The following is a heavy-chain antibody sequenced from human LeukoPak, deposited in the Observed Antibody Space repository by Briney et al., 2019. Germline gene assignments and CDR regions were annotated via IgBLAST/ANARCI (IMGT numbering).Heavy chain of an antibody. D-gene: IGHD5-12*01. Sequence: GGSLRLSCAASGFTFDDYAMHWVRQAPGKGLEWVSGISWNSGSIGYADSVKGRFTISRDNAKNSLYLQMNSLRAEDTALYYCAKGMDSGYDYASDYWGQGTLVTVSS. V-gene: IGHV3-9*01. J-gene: IGHJ4*02. CDR1: GFTFDDYA. CDR2: ISWNSGSI. CDR3: AKGMDSGYDYASDY.